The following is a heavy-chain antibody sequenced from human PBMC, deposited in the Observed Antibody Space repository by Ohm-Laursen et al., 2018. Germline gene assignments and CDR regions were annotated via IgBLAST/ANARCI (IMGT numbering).Heavy chain of an antibody. D-gene: IGHD1-7*01. CDR1: GFTFSSYG. Sequence: SLRLSCTASGFTFSSYGMHWVRQAPGKGLEWVAVISYDGSNKYYADSVKGRFTISRDNSKNTLYLQMNSLRAEDTAVYYCARRSITGTTEFDYWGQGTLVTVSS. CDR2: ISYDGSNK. CDR3: ARRSITGTTEFDY. J-gene: IGHJ4*02. V-gene: IGHV3-30*03.